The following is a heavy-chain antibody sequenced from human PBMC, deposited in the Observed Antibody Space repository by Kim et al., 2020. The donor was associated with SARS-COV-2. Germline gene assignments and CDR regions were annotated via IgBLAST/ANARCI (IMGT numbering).Heavy chain of an antibody. V-gene: IGHV3-30*02. D-gene: IGHD4-4*01. CDR3: AKTYSNYVEFFDY. J-gene: IGHJ4*02. Sequence: YAESVKGRFTTPGDNSKNTLYLQMNSLRAEDTAVYYCAKTYSNYVEFFDYCGQGTLVTVSS.